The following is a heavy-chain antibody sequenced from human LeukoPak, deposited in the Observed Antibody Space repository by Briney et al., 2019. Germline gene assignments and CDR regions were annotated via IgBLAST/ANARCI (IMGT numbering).Heavy chain of an antibody. CDR2: ISNSDGNT. CDR3: ATATGTLGN. V-gene: IGHV3-23*01. Sequence: GGSLRLSCAASGFTFSSYAMSWVPQAPGKGLEWGSSISNSDGNTYYADSVKGRFTISRDNSKNTLYLQMHSLTAEDTAIYYCATATGTLGNWGQGTLVTVSS. CDR1: GFTFSSYA. J-gene: IGHJ4*02. D-gene: IGHD1-1*01.